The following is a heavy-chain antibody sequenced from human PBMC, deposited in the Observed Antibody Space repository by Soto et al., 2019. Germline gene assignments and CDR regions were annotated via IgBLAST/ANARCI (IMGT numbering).Heavy chain of an antibody. CDR3: ARDVGLQHDTGYYDFWSGKNNWFDP. CDR2: ISYSGST. CDR1: GGSISGHY. J-gene: IGHJ5*02. V-gene: IGHV4-59*11. Sequence: SETPSLTCTVSGGSISGHYWSWIRQPPGKGLQYIGYISYSGSTNYNPSLKSRVTISVDTSNNQFSLRLSSVTAADTAVYYCARDVGLQHDTGYYDFWSGKNNWFDPWGQGTLVTVSS. D-gene: IGHD3-3*01.